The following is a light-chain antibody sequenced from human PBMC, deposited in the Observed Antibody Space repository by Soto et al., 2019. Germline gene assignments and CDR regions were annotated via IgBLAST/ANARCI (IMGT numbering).Light chain of an antibody. Sequence: VMTQYPDSLSLSPGERATLSCRASQSVSSSYLAWYQQKPGQAPRLLIYGVSTRATGIPARFSGSGSGTEFTLIISSLQSEDFALYYCQQYNSWPRTFGGGTKVDIK. CDR2: GVS. CDR3: QQYNSWPRT. CDR1: QSVSSSY. V-gene: IGKV3-15*01. J-gene: IGKJ4*01.